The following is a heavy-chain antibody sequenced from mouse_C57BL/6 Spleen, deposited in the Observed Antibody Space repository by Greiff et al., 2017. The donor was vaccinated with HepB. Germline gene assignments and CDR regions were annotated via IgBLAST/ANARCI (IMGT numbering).Heavy chain of an antibody. D-gene: IGHD2-5*01. CDR1: GYTFTDYY. V-gene: IGHV1-26*01. CDR3: ARGLGYSNYPDY. Sequence: VQLQQSGPELVKPGASVKISCKASGYTFTDYYMNWVKQSHGKSLEWIGDINPNNGGTSYNQKFKGKATLTVDKSSSTAYMELRSLTSEDSAVYYCARGLGYSNYPDYWGQGTTLTVSS. J-gene: IGHJ2*01. CDR2: INPNNGGT.